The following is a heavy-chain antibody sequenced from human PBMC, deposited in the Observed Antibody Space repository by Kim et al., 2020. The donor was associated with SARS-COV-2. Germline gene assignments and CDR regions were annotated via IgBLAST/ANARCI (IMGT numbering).Heavy chain of an antibody. V-gene: IGHV3-23*01. D-gene: IGHD5-18*01. CDR3: AKGYRELSN. J-gene: IGHJ4*02. Sequence: GGSLRLSCAASGFTFSSYAMTWVRLAPGKGLEWVSSISVSCGSTYYADSVKGRFTISRDDSKRTLYLQMNSLRAEDTAVYYVAKGYRELSNWGQGTPVT. CDR2: ISVSCGST. CDR1: GFTFSSYA.